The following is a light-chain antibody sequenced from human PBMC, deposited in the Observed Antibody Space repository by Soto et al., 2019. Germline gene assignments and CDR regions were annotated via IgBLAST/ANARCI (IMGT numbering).Light chain of an antibody. CDR2: GVT. V-gene: IGLV2-14*01. Sequence: QSALTQPASVSGSPGQSITISCTGTSSDVGGFNYVSWYQQHPGKVPKLMIYGVTNRPSGVSNRFSGSKSGNTASLSISGLQAEDEGDYYCAAWDDTLDAYVFGPGTKVTVL. CDR1: SSDVGGFNY. J-gene: IGLJ1*01. CDR3: AAWDDTLDAYV.